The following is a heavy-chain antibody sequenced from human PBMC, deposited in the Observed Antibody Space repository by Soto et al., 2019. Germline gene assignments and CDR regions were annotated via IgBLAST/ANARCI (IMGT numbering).Heavy chain of an antibody. CDR1: GFTFSSYG. J-gene: IGHJ4*02. V-gene: IGHV3-30*18. CDR2: ISYVGSNT. CDR3: AKEGGLSGSYYISSSYYFDY. Sequence: GGSLRLSCVASGFTFSSYGMHWVRQAPGKGLERVAIISYVGSNTYYADSVKGRFTISRDNSKNTLYLQMNSLRAEDTSVYYCAKEGGLSGSYYISSSYYFDYWGQGTLVTVSS. D-gene: IGHD1-26*01.